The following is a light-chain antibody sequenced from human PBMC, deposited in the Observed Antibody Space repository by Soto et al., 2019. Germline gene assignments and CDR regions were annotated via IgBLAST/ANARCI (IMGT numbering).Light chain of an antibody. CDR2: EVN. Sequence: QSVLTQPASVAGSPGQSITISCTVTASDIGTNNYVSWYQQYPGKAPQLIIYEVNQRPSGISDRFFGSKSGDTASLTISWLQADDEADYYCSSHTTTYTVDVFGAGTKVTVL. J-gene: IGLJ1*01. V-gene: IGLV2-14*03. CDR3: SSHTTTYTVDV. CDR1: ASDIGTNNY.